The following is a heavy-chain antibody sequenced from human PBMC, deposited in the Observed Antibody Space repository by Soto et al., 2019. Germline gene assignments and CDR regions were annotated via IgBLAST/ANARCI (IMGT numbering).Heavy chain of an antibody. CDR1: GFTFSSYG. CDR3: ATEGGALATTLFDI. Sequence: QVQLVESGGGVVQPGRSLRLSCAASGFTFSSYGMHWVRQAPGKGLEWVAVISYDGSNKYYADSVKGRFTISRDNSKNALYMQVNSMRAEGTAVYYCATEGGALATTLFDIWGQGTMVTVSS. CDR2: ISYDGSNK. J-gene: IGHJ3*02. V-gene: IGHV3-30*03. D-gene: IGHD5-12*01.